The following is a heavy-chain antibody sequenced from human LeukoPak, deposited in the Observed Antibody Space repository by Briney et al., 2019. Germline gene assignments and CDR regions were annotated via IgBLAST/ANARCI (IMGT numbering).Heavy chain of an antibody. CDR1: GFTFSSYC. CDR3: ARWGGRFDY. Sequence: GGSLRLSCAASGFTFSSYCMSWVRQAPGKGLEWVANINKDGGEKYYVDSVKGRFTISRDNAKNSLYLQMNSLRAEDTAVYYCARWGGRFDYWGQGTLVTVSS. V-gene: IGHV3-7*03. J-gene: IGHJ4*02. D-gene: IGHD1-26*01. CDR2: INKDGGEK.